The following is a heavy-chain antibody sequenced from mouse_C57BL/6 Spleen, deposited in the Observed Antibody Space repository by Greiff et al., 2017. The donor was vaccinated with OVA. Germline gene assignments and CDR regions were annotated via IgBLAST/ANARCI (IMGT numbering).Heavy chain of an antibody. D-gene: IGHD2-5*01. CDR3: TRYSNHWYFDV. CDR1: GFTFSSYA. CDR2: ISSGGDYI. Sequence: EVKLVESGEGLVKPGGSLKLSCAASGFTFSSYAISWVRQTPEKRLEWVAYISSGGDYIYYADTVKGRFTISRDNARNTLYLQMSSLKSEDTAMYYCTRYSNHWYFDVWGTGTTVTVSS. J-gene: IGHJ1*03. V-gene: IGHV5-9-1*02.